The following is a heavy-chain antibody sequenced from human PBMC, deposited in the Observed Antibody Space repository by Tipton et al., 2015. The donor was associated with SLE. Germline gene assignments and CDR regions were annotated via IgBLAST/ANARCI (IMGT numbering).Heavy chain of an antibody. D-gene: IGHD5-12*01. CDR3: ARRHYSGPFDN. CDR1: GGSFSGFY. CDR2: IFYTGST. Sequence: TLSLTCDVSGGSFSGFYWHWIRQPPGKGLEWIGSIFYTGSTYYNPSLKSRVSFSIDTSKNQFSLKLNSVTAADTAVYYCARRHYSGPFDNWGQGTLVTVSP. J-gene: IGHJ4*02. V-gene: IGHV4-34*12.